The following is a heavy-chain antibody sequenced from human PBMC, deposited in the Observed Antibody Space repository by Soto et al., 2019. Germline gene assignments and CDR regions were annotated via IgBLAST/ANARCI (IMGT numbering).Heavy chain of an antibody. D-gene: IGHD3-10*01. CDR1: GFTFSSYW. CDR2: IKQDGSEK. V-gene: IGHV3-7*01. J-gene: IGHJ6*02. Sequence: GGSLRLSCAASGFTFSSYWMSWVRQAPGKGLEWVANIKQDGSEKYYVDSVKGRFTISRDNAKNSLYLQMNSLRAEDTAVYYCARADTVWPYYYGSGLMDVWGQGTTVTVSS. CDR3: ARADTVWPYYYGSGLMDV.